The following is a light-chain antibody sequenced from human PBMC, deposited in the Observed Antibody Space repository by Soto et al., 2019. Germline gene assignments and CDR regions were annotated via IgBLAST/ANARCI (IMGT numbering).Light chain of an antibody. CDR2: DVR. J-gene: IGLJ1*01. CDR1: SSDIGAYNY. V-gene: IGLV2-14*01. Sequence: QSALTQPASVSGSPGQSITISCTGTSSDIGAYNYVSWFQQHPGKAPKLMIYDVRNRPSGVSNRFSGSKSGNTASLIISGLQAEDEADYYCCSYTTSSTYVFGTGTQLTVL. CDR3: CSYTTSSTYV.